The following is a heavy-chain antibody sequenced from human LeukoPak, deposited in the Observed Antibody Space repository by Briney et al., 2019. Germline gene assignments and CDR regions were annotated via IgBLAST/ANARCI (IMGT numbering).Heavy chain of an antibody. CDR3: ARGGKHYYFDY. CDR1: GFTFDDYG. CDR2: INWNGGST. J-gene: IGHJ4*02. V-gene: IGHV3-20*04. D-gene: IGHD4-23*01. Sequence: GGSLRLSCAASGFTFDDYGMSWVRQAPGKGLEWVSGINWNGGSTGYADSVKGRFTISRDNAKNSLYLRMNSLRAEDTALYYCARGGKHYYFDYWGQGTLVTVSS.